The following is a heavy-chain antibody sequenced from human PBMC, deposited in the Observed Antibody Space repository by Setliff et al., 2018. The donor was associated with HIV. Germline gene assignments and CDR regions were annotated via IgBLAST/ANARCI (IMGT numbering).Heavy chain of an antibody. CDR1: GLTFSTSW. CDR2: LNPEANYI. Sequence: LGGSLRLSCAASGLTFSTSWMQWVRQSPGEGLLWVARLNPEANYIHYADSVKGRFTISRDNAKNTLYLQMNSLRTEDTAVYYCVRDTFDGRSYYGWDVWGQGTTVTVSS. D-gene: IGHD3-9*01. V-gene: IGHV3-74*01. J-gene: IGHJ6*02. CDR3: VRDTFDGRSYYGWDV.